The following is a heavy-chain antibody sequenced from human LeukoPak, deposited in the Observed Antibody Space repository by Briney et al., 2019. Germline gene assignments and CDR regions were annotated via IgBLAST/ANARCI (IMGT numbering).Heavy chain of an antibody. Sequence: SETLSLTCTVSGGSISSYYWSWIRQPPGKGLEWIGYIYTSGSTNYNPSLKSRVTISVDTSKNQFSLKLSSVTAADTAVYYCARLADYGGNSYYFDCWGQGTLVTVSS. CDR3: ARLADYGGNSYYFDC. CDR2: IYTSGST. V-gene: IGHV4-4*09. J-gene: IGHJ4*02. D-gene: IGHD4-23*01. CDR1: GGSISSYY.